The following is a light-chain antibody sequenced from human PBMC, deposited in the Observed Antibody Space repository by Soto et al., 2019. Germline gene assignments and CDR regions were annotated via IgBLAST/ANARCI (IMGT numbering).Light chain of an antibody. J-gene: IGKJ1*01. V-gene: IGKV1-5*03. CDR2: KAS. CDR1: QSISSW. Sequence: DIQMTQSPSTLSASVGDRVTITCRASQSISSWLAWYQQRPGKAPKLLIYKASNLERGVPSRFSGSGSGTELTLTVSSLHPDDFATYYCQQYYTFPWTFGPGTKV. CDR3: QQYYTFPWT.